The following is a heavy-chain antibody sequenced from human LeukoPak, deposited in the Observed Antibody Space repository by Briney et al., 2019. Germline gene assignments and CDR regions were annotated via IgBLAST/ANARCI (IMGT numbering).Heavy chain of an antibody. V-gene: IGHV3-23*01. CDR2: ISGSGGST. D-gene: IGHD1-1*01. Sequence: GGSLRLSCAASGFTFSSYAMSCVRQAPGKGLECVSAISGSGGSTYYADSVKGRFTISRDNSKNTLYLQMNSLIAEATAVYYCARGVPFDYWGRGTLVTVSS. CDR3: ARGVPFDY. CDR1: GFTFSSYA. J-gene: IGHJ4*02.